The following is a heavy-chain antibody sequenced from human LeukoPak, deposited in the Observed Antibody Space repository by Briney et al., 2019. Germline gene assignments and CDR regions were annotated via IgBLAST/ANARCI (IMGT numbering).Heavy chain of an antibody. CDR2: IYYSGST. D-gene: IGHD6-13*01. CDR3: ARDRGGAAAGNWFDS. Sequence: SETLSLTCTVPGDSISSGNYYWGWIRQPPGKGLEWIGNIYYSGSTYYNPPLKSRVTMSLDTSKNQFSLKLTSVTAADTAVYYCARDRGGAAAGNWFDSWGQGTLVIVSS. V-gene: IGHV4-39*07. CDR1: GDSISSGNYY. J-gene: IGHJ5*01.